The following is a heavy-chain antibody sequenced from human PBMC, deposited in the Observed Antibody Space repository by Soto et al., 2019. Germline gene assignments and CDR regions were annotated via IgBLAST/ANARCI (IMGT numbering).Heavy chain of an antibody. J-gene: IGHJ4*02. CDR3: ARSGLGFGELRIPTFDY. D-gene: IGHD3-10*01. CDR1: GYTFTSYG. Sequence: QVQLVQSGAEVKKPGASVKVSCKASGYTFTSYGISWVRQAPGQGLEWMGWISAYNGNTNYAQKLQGRVTMTTDTPTSTAYMEVRSLRSDDTAGYYCARSGLGFGELRIPTFDYWGQGTLVTVSS. CDR2: ISAYNGNT. V-gene: IGHV1-18*04.